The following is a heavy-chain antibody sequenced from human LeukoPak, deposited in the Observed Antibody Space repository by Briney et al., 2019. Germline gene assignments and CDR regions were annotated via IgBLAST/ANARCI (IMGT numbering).Heavy chain of an antibody. D-gene: IGHD5-24*01. CDR3: AKDIQLST. V-gene: IGHV3-23*01. J-gene: IGHJ3*01. Sequence: GGSLRLSCAVSGFTFRDAAMTWVRQAPGKGLEWVSLISSSGNNAYYADSVKGRFTISRDNSKNTLSLQMNSLRVEDTAIYYCAKDIQLSTWGLGTMVTVYS. CDR2: ISSSGNNA. CDR1: GFTFRDAA.